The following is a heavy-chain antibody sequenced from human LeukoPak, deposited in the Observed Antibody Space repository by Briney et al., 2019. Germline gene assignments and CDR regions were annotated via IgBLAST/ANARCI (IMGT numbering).Heavy chain of an antibody. Sequence: GSLRLSCAASGFTFSSYSMNWVRQPPGKGLEWIGTVFYNGATQYSPSLRSRVTISIDTSTNQFSLKLTSVTAADTALYYCARTRIGEFDYWGQGTLVTVSS. V-gene: IGHV4-59*12. CDR2: VFYNGAT. D-gene: IGHD3-10*01. CDR1: GFTFSSYS. CDR3: ARTRIGEFDY. J-gene: IGHJ4*02.